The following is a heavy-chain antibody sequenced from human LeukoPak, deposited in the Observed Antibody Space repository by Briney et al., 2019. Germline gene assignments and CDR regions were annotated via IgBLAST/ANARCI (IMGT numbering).Heavy chain of an antibody. Sequence: PGGSLRLSCAGSGFTFSNYWMHWVRQAPGKGLEWVAVISHDGSNQQYADSVKGQVTISRDNSKSTLYLQMDSLRAGDTAVYYCARQGDTGSWYFDYWGQGTLVTVSS. CDR3: ARQGDTGSWYFDY. CDR1: GFTFSNYW. D-gene: IGHD2-21*02. J-gene: IGHJ4*02. CDR2: ISHDGSNQ. V-gene: IGHV3-30-3*01.